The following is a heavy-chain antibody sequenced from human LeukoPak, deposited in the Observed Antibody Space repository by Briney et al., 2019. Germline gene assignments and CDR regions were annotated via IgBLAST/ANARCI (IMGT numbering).Heavy chain of an antibody. D-gene: IGHD2-15*01. V-gene: IGHV3-23*01. Sequence: GGSLRLSCAASGFTFSSYSMNWVRQAPGKGLEWVSAISGSGGSTYYADSVKGRFTISRDNSKNTLYLQMNSLRAEDTAVYYCAKEGYCSGGSCYWVNYYYYMDVWGKGTTVTISS. CDR3: AKEGYCSGGSCYWVNYYYYMDV. J-gene: IGHJ6*03. CDR2: ISGSGGST. CDR1: GFTFSSYS.